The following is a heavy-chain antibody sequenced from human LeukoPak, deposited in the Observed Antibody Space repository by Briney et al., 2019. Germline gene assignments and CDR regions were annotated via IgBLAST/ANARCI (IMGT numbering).Heavy chain of an antibody. Sequence: SETLSLTCTVSGGSISSSSDYWGWIRQPPGKGLEWIGSIYYSGRTYYNPSLKSRVTISVDTSKNQFSLKLSSVTAADTAVYYCVRDIAVAGHFDYWGQGTLVTVSS. CDR1: GGSISSSSDY. D-gene: IGHD6-19*01. V-gene: IGHV4-39*01. CDR3: VRDIAVAGHFDY. CDR2: IYYSGRT. J-gene: IGHJ4*02.